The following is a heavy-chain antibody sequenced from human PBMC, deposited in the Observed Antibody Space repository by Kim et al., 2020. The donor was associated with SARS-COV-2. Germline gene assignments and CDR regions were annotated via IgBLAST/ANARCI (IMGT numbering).Heavy chain of an antibody. CDR3: ARGPTPLGSGVVIISPWGMDV. CDR1: GGSFSGYY. D-gene: IGHD3-3*01. Sequence: SETLSLTCAVYGGSFSGYYWSWIRQPPGKGLEWIGEINHSGSTNYNPSLKSRVTISVDTSKNQFSLKLSSVTAADTAVYYCARGPTPLGSGVVIISPWGMDVWGQGTTVTVSS. V-gene: IGHV4-34*01. J-gene: IGHJ6*02. CDR2: INHSGST.